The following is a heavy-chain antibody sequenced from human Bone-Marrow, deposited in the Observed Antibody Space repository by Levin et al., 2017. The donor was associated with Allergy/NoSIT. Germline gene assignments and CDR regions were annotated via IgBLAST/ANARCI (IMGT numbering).Heavy chain of an antibody. V-gene: IGHV4-31*03. Sequence: SQTLSLTCTVSGVSILSGGYYWTWIRQHPGKGLQLIGYVYYTGDTYYNPSLNSRMTISVDTSRTQFSLRVNSVTAADTAVYYCARQIDYGDYALFNSWGQGTLVTVSS. J-gene: IGHJ4*02. CDR3: ARQIDYGDYALFNS. D-gene: IGHD4-17*01. CDR2: VYYTGDT. CDR1: GVSILSGGYY.